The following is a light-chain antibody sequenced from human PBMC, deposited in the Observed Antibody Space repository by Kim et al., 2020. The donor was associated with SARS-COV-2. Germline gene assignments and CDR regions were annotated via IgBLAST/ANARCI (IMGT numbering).Light chain of an antibody. CDR3: GADHGSGSNFVYV. V-gene: IGLV9-49*01. Sequence: CTLSSGYSNYKVDWYQQRPGKGPRFVMRVGPGGIVGSKGDGIPDRFSVLGSGLNRYLTIKNIQEEDESDYHCGADHGSGSNFVYVFGTGTKVTVL. J-gene: IGLJ1*01. CDR2: VGPGGIVG. CDR1: SGYSNYK.